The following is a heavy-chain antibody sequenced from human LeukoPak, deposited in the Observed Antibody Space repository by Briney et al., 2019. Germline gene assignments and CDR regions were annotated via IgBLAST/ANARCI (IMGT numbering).Heavy chain of an antibody. Sequence: GASVKVSCKASGYAFTSYGISWVRQAPGQGLEWMGWISAYNGNTNYAQKLQGRVTMTTDTSTSTAYMELRSLRSDDTAVYYCARGLGDSSGHYFDNWFDPWGQGTLVTVSS. V-gene: IGHV1-18*01. CDR3: ARGLGDSSGHYFDNWFDP. CDR1: GYAFTSYG. J-gene: IGHJ5*02. CDR2: ISAYNGNT. D-gene: IGHD3-22*01.